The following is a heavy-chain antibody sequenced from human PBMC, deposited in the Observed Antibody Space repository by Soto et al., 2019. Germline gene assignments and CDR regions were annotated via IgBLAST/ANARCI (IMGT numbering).Heavy chain of an antibody. CDR1: GYTFTDYF. CDR2: INPKSRGT. Sequence: ASVKVSCKASGYTFTDYFIHWVRQAPGHGFEWMGWINPKSRGTTYAQKFQGRVTMTRDTSNSTAYMELRGLRSDDTAIYYCARVTLKAGNWLDPWGQGTLVTVSS. J-gene: IGHJ5*02. V-gene: IGHV1-2*02. CDR3: ARVTLKAGNWLDP.